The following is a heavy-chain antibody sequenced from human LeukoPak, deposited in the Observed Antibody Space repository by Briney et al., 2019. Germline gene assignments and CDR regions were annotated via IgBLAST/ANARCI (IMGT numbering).Heavy chain of an antibody. V-gene: IGHV1-69*13. D-gene: IGHD1-26*01. J-gene: IGHJ4*02. Sequence: SVKVSCKASGGTLSSYAISWVRQAPGQGREWMGGIIPIFGTANYAQKFQGRVTITADESTSTDYMELSSLRSEDTAVYYCARGWSHGGTYFGYWGQGTLVTVSS. CDR2: IIPIFGTA. CDR1: GGTLSSYA. CDR3: ARGWSHGGTYFGY.